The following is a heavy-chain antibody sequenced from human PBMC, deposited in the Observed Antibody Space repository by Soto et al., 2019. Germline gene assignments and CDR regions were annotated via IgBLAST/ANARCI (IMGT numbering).Heavy chain of an antibody. CDR1: GGSFSGYY. CDR3: AREIWFGELLSHYYYYGMDV. D-gene: IGHD3-10*01. Sequence: SETLSLTCAVYGGSFSGYYWSWIRQPPGKGLEWIGEINHSGSTNYNPSLKSRVTISVDTSKNQFSLKLSSVTAADTAVYYCAREIWFGELLSHYYYYGMDVWSQGTTVTVSS. CDR2: INHSGST. J-gene: IGHJ6*02. V-gene: IGHV4-34*01.